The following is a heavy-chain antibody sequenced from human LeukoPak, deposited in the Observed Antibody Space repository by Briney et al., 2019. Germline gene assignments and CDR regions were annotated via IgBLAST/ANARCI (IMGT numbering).Heavy chain of an antibody. D-gene: IGHD3-22*01. CDR2: FSYSGST. CDR1: GVYISSYY. J-gene: IGHJ1*01. CDR3: AGILYDSSAYAVLQH. V-gene: IGHV4-59*12. Sequence: SETLPLTCSDCGVYISSYYWSWMGQPPGKELEGMGYFSYSGSTNYTLTPESRVTISVDRSKKQLSLRLPSATAADTAVYYCAGILYDSSAYAVLQHWGQGNLVTVSS.